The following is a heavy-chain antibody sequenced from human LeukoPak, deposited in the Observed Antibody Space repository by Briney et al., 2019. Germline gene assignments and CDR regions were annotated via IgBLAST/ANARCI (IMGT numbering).Heavy chain of an antibody. CDR3: ARVNWNGLVDY. CDR2: IYTTGST. V-gene: IGHV4-4*07. D-gene: IGHD1-1*01. Sequence: PSETLSLTCSVSGDSISSYYWSWIRQPAGKGLEWIGRIYTTGSTSYNPSLKSRVTMSVDTSKNQFSLKLNSVTAADTAVYCCARVNWNGLVDYWGQGTLVTVSS. J-gene: IGHJ4*02. CDR1: GDSISSYY.